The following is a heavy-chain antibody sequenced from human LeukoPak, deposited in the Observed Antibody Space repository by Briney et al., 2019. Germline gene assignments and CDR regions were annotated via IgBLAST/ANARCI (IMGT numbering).Heavy chain of an antibody. CDR2: IYYSGST. D-gene: IGHD3-3*02. CDR3: ASVGIFGVVTHDAFDI. Sequence: KHSETLSLTCTVSGGSISSSSYYWGWIRQPPGKGLEWIGSIYYSGSTYYNPSLKSRVTISVDTSKNQFSLKLSSVTAADTAVYYCASVGIFGVVTHDAFDIWGQGTMVTVSS. CDR1: GGSISSSSYY. J-gene: IGHJ3*02. V-gene: IGHV4-39*01.